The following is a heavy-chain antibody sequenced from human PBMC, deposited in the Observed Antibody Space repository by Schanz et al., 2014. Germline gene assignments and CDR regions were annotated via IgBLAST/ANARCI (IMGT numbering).Heavy chain of an antibody. J-gene: IGHJ6*02. D-gene: IGHD3-10*01. CDR1: GFTFSGSV. CDR3: CRSGSPIYYHGLDV. CDR2: VRSKAETYAT. Sequence: EVQLVESGGGLVQPGGSLRLSCVASGFTFSGSVMHWVRQASGKGLEWVGRVRSKAETYATTYSAALKGRISISRGDSTNTAYLQMKSRKTEDAAVYYCCRSGSPIYYHGLDVWGQGATVTVSS. V-gene: IGHV3-73*01.